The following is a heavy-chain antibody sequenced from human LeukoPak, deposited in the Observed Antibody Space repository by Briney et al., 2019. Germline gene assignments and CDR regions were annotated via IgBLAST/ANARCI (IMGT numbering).Heavy chain of an antibody. J-gene: IGHJ4*02. CDR1: GFTFSSYA. CDR2: ISYDGSNK. CDR3: ARDGEDIVVVVAARAWRYFDY. V-gene: IGHV3-30-3*01. D-gene: IGHD2-15*01. Sequence: PGGSLRLSCAASGFTFSSYAMHWVRQAPGKGLEWVAVISYDGSNKYYADSVKGRFTISRDNSKNTLYLQMNSLRAEDTAVYYCARDGEDIVVVVAARAWRYFDYWGQGTLVTVSS.